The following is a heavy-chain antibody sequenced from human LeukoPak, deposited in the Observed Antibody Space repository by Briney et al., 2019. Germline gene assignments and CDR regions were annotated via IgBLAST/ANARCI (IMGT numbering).Heavy chain of an antibody. CDR1: GFTFSSYA. J-gene: IGHJ6*04. CDR3: ARDGGGAAMVRGVIQYYYYYGMDV. CDR2: ISYDGSDK. Sequence: GRSLRLSCAASGFTFSSYAMHWVRQAPGKGLEWVAVISYDGSDKYYADSVKGRFTISRDNSKNTLYLQMNSLRAEDTAVYYCARDGGGAAMVRGVIQYYYYYGMDVWGKGTTVTVSS. D-gene: IGHD3-10*01. V-gene: IGHV3-30*04.